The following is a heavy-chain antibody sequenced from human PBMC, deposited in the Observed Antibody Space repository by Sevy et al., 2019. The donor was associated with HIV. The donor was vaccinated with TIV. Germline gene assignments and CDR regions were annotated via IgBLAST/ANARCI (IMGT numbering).Heavy chain of an antibody. D-gene: IGHD1-26*01. CDR2: IKSKTDGGTT. CDR3: TTDGAAHPSYYYYGMDV. J-gene: IGHJ6*02. CDR1: GFTFSNAW. Sequence: GGSLRLSCAASGFTFSNAWMSWVRQAPGKGLEWVGRIKSKTDGGTTDYAAPVKGRFTISRDDSNNTLYLQMNSLKTEDTAVYYCTTDGAAHPSYYYYGMDVWGQGTTVTVSS. V-gene: IGHV3-15*01.